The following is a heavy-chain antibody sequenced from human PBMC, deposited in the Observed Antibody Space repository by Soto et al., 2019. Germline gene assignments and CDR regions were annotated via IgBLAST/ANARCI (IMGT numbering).Heavy chain of an antibody. Sequence: EVQLLESGGGLVQPGGSLRLSCAVSGFSIDTYSFAWVRQTPAKGLQWVSGISVSGDKTFYIDSVQGRFTISRDISKNTLSLQMHNLRVEDSAIYLCARWDGYADLWGRGTLVTVSS. J-gene: IGHJ4*01. D-gene: IGHD5-12*01. CDR3: ARWDGYADL. V-gene: IGHV3-23*01. CDR1: GFSIDTYS. CDR2: ISVSGDKT.